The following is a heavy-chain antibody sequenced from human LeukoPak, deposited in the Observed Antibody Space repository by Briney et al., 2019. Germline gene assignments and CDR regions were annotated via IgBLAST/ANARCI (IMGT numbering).Heavy chain of an antibody. D-gene: IGHD6-19*01. CDR3: ARDVQSSSVAGGDY. J-gene: IGHJ4*02. CDR1: GFTFSSYG. Sequence: GGSLRLSCAASGFTFSSYGMHWVRQAPGKGLEWVAVIWYDGSNKYYADSVKGRFTISRDNSKNTLYLQMNSLRAEDTAVYYCARDVQSSSVAGGDYWGQGTLVTVSS. CDR2: IWYDGSNK. V-gene: IGHV3-33*01.